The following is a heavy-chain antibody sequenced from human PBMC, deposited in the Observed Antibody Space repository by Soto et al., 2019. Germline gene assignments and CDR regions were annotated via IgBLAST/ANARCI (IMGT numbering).Heavy chain of an antibody. Sequence: DVQLVESGGGLVQPGRSLRLSCAASGFTFDDYAMHWVRQAPGKGLEWVSGISWNSGSIGYADSVKGRFTISRDNAKNSLYLQMNSLRAEDTALYYCAKADYGDFDAFDIWGQGTMVTVSS. CDR1: GFTFDDYA. CDR2: ISWNSGSI. V-gene: IGHV3-9*01. D-gene: IGHD4-17*01. CDR3: AKADYGDFDAFDI. J-gene: IGHJ3*02.